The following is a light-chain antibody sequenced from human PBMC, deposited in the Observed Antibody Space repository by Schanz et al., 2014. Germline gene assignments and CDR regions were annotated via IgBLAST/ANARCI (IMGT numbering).Light chain of an antibody. CDR2: EDT. V-gene: IGLV2-14*02. J-gene: IGLJ3*02. CDR3: SSYTITTTWV. CDR1: SSDVGSYNL. Sequence: QSALTQPASVSGSPGQSITVSCTGTSSDVGSYNLVSWYQQHPGKAPKLMIYEDTQRPSGVSNRFSGSKSGNTASLTISGLQAEDEADYYCSSYTITTTWVFGGGTKLTVL.